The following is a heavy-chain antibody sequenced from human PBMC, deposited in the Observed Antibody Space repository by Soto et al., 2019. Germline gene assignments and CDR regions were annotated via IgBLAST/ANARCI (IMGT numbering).Heavy chain of an antibody. Sequence: SETLSLTCIVSGESISSSFYYWGWIRQPPGKGLEWIGSIYYSGRTYYNPSFKSRVTISIDTSKNQFSLKLSSVTATDTAVYYCARQRTTVVTQAYFDHWGQGALVTVSS. CDR1: GESISSSFYY. CDR2: IYYSGRT. J-gene: IGHJ4*02. D-gene: IGHD2-21*02. CDR3: ARQRTTVVTQAYFDH. V-gene: IGHV4-39*01.